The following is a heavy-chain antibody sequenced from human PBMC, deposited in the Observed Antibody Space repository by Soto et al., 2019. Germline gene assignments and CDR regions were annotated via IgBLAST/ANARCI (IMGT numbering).Heavy chain of an antibody. V-gene: IGHV3-33*01. CDR1: GFTFSSYG. D-gene: IGHD2-15*01. CDR3: ARDEDGYYYMDV. J-gene: IGHJ6*03. Sequence: QVQLVESGGGVVQPGRSLRLSCAASGFTFSSYGMHWVRQAPGKGLEWVAVIWYDGSNKYYADSVKGRFTISRDNSKNTLYLQMNSLRAEDTAVYYCARDEDGYYYMDVWGKGTTVTVSS. CDR2: IWYDGSNK.